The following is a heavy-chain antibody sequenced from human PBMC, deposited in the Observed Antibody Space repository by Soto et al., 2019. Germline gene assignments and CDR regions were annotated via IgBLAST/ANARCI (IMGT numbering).Heavy chain of an antibody. Sequence: ASVKVSCKASGGTFSSYAINWVRQATGQGLEWMGWMNPNSGNTGYAQKFQGRVTMTRNTSISTAYMELSSLRSEDTAVYYCAARWTEYQLLLLWGQGTTVTVSS. D-gene: IGHD2-2*01. J-gene: IGHJ6*02. CDR3: AARWTEYQLLLL. V-gene: IGHV1-8*02. CDR1: GGTFSSYA. CDR2: MNPNSGNT.